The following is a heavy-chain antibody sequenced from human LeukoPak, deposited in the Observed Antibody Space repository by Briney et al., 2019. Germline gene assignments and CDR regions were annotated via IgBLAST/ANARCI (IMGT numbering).Heavy chain of an antibody. CDR3: ASGELLTP. CDR2: INSDGSSA. V-gene: IGHV3-74*03. J-gene: IGHJ5*02. D-gene: IGHD1-26*01. CDR1: GFTFSSYV. Sequence: GGSLRLSCAASGFTFSSYVMSRVRQAPGKGLVWVSRINSDGSSATYVDSVKGRFTISRDNAKNTLYLQMNSLRAEDTAVYYCASGELLTPWGQGTLVTVSS.